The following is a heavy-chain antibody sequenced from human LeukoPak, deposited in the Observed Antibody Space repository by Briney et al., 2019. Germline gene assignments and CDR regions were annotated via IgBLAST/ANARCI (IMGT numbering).Heavy chain of an antibody. CDR3: ARDGPTGDYFDS. V-gene: IGHV1-18*01. CDR1: GYTFTRHT. J-gene: IGHJ4*02. Sequence: ASVKVSCKASGYTFTRHTISWVRQAPGQGLEWTGWISAYNGNTNYAQKVQGRVTMTTDTSTSTAYMELRSLRSDDTAVYYCARDGPTGDYFDSWGQGTLVTVSS. D-gene: IGHD4-17*01. CDR2: ISAYNGNT.